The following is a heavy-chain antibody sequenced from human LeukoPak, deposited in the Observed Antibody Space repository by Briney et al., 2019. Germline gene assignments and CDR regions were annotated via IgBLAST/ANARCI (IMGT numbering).Heavy chain of an antibody. CDR3: ARDIMWELPDAFDI. CDR1: GSAFTICG. D-gene: IGHD1-26*01. Sequence: ASVTLSRTASGSAFTICGISWRWHPPAPGHGLMGRISAYNGTTNYAQKLQRTVTMTTDTSTSTGSMALRSLRSEDTAVYYCARDIMWELPDAFDIWGHGKLVTPSS. CDR2: ISAYNGTT. J-gene: IGHJ3*02. V-gene: IGHV1-18*01.